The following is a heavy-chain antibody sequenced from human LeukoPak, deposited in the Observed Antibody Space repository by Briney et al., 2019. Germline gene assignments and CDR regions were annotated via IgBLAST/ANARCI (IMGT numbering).Heavy chain of an antibody. CDR1: GGSISSGGYY. V-gene: IGHV4-31*03. Sequence: SETLSLTCTVSGGSISSGGYYWSWIRQHPGKGLEWIGYIYYSGSTYYNPSLKSRVIISVDTSKNQFSLKLSSVTAADTAVYYCARSYYYDSSGSNWFDPWGQGTLVTVSS. CDR2: IYYSGST. D-gene: IGHD3-22*01. J-gene: IGHJ5*02. CDR3: ARSYYYDSSGSNWFDP.